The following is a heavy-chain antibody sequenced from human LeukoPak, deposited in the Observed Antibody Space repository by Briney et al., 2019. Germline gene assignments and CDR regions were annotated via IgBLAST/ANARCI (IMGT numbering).Heavy chain of an antibody. D-gene: IGHD3-10*01. Sequence: GGSLRLSCAASGFTFSSYSMNWVRQAPGKGLECVSSISSSSSYIYYADSVKGRFTISRDNAKNSLYLQMNSLRAEDTAVYYCARAGITMVRGVIIRKGNWFDPWGQGTLVTVSS. CDR3: ARAGITMVRGVIIRKGNWFDP. V-gene: IGHV3-21*01. CDR2: ISSSSSYI. CDR1: GFTFSSYS. J-gene: IGHJ5*02.